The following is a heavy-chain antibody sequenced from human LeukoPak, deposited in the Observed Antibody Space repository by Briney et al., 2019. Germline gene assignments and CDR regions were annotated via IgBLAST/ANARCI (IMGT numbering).Heavy chain of an antibody. CDR2: ISSSGRTI. CDR3: AKDLRPVVAASYFDY. Sequence: GGSLRLSSAASRFTFSSYEMNWVRQAPGKGLEWVSYISSSGRTIHYADSVKGRFTISRDNAKNSLYLQMNSLRAEDTALYYCAKDLRPVVAASYFDYWGQGTLVTVSS. V-gene: IGHV3-48*03. CDR1: RFTFSSYE. J-gene: IGHJ4*02. D-gene: IGHD2-15*01.